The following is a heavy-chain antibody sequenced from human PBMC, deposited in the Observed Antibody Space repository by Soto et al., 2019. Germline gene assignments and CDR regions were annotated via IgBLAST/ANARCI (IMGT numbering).Heavy chain of an antibody. V-gene: IGHV3-23*01. Sequence: EVQLLESGGGLVHPGGSLRLSCAASGVTFSTNAMNWVRQAPGKGLEWVSTFRGRDGSTFYADSVKGRFTISRDTSKNTVYVQMDNLRAEDTAVYYCAKGGLKWELLFDDWGQGTLVTVSA. CDR1: GVTFSTNA. CDR3: AKGGLKWELLFDD. CDR2: FRGRDGST. J-gene: IGHJ4*02. D-gene: IGHD1-26*01.